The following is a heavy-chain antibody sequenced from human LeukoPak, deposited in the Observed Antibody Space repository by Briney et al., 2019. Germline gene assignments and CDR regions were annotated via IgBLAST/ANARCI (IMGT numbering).Heavy chain of an antibody. V-gene: IGHV1-3*01. CDR3: ARDEVVKQWLRHLFDY. CDR1: GYTFTSYA. D-gene: IGHD6-19*01. J-gene: IGHJ4*02. CDR2: INAGNGNT. Sequence: GASVKVSCKASGYTFTSYAMHWVRQAPGQRLEWMGWINAGNGNTKYSQKFQGRVTITRDTSASTAYMGLSSLRSEDTAVYYCARDEVVKQWLRHLFDYWGQGTLVTASS.